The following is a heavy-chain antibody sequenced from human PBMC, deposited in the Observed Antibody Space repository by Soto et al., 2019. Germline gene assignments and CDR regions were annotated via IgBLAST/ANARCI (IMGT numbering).Heavy chain of an antibody. CDR2: ISSSRSTI. CDR3: ARDCPGSSTTCYGNEWFDS. D-gene: IGHD2-2*01. V-gene: IGHV3-48*01. CDR1: GFTFSSYS. Sequence: EVQLVESGGGLVQPGGSLRLSCAASGFTFSSYSMNWVRQAPGKGLEWVSYISSSRSTIYYADSVKGRFTISRDNAKNSLYLQMNSLRAEDTAVYYCARDCPGSSTTCYGNEWFDSWVQGTLVTGSS. J-gene: IGHJ5*01.